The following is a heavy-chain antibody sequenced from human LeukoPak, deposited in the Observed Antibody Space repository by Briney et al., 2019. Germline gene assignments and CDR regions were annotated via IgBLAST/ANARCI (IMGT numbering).Heavy chain of an antibody. CDR1: GYTFPSYY. V-gene: IGHV1-8*01. J-gene: IGHJ5*02. CDR3: ARNLLLWFGESSSDCFDP. Sequence: GASVKVSFKASGYTFPSYYINWVRQATGQGLEWVGWMNPNSGNTGYAQKFPGRVTMTRNTSISTAYMELSSLRSEDTAAYYCARNLLLWFGESSSDCFDPWGQGTLVTVSS. D-gene: IGHD3-10*01. CDR2: MNPNSGNT.